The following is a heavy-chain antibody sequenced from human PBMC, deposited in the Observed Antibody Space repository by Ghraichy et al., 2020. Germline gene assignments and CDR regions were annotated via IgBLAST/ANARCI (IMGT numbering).Heavy chain of an antibody. CDR1: GGTFSSYA. CDR3: ARDSMVRGVKAGMDV. J-gene: IGHJ6*02. D-gene: IGHD3-10*01. CDR2: IIPIFGTA. V-gene: IGHV1-69*13. Sequence: VKVSCKASGGTFSSYAISWVRQAPGQGLEWMGGIIPIFGTANYAQKFQGRVTITADESTSTAYMELSSLRSEDTAVYYCARDSMVRGVKAGMDVWGQGTTVTVSS.